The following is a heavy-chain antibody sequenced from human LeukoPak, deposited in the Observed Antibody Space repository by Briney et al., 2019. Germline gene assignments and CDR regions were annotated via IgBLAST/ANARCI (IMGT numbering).Heavy chain of an antibody. J-gene: IGHJ4*02. CDR3: VKYSRDYYYDSSGYQPPYYFDY. V-gene: IGHV3-23*01. Sequence: PGGSLRLSCAASGFTFTSCAMSWVRQAPGKGLEWVSGISGNGVSTYYADSVKGRFTISRDNSKNTLYLQMNSLRAEDTAVYYCVKYSRDYYYDSSGYQPPYYFDYWGQGTLVTVSS. D-gene: IGHD3-22*01. CDR2: ISGNGVST. CDR1: GFTFTSCA.